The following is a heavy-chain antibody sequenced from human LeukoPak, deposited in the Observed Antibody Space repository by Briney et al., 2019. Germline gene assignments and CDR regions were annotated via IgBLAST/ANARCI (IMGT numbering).Heavy chain of an antibody. J-gene: IGHJ4*02. CDR3: ARDRGYSGYPLDY. V-gene: IGHV3-21*01. CDR2: ISSSSSYI. Sequence: PGGSLRLSCAASGFTFSSYSMNWVRQAPGKGLEWVSSISSSSSYIYYADSVKGRFTISRDNAKNSLYLQMNSLRAEDTAVYYCARDRGYSGYPLDYWGQGTLVTVSS. D-gene: IGHD5-12*01. CDR1: GFTFSSYS.